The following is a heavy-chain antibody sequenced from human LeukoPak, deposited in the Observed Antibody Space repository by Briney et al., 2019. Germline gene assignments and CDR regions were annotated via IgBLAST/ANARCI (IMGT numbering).Heavy chain of an antibody. CDR2: IYYSGST. V-gene: IGHV4-39*01. CDR1: GGSISSSSYY. Sequence: SETLSLTCTVSGGSISSSSYYWGWIRQPPGKGLEWIGSIYYSGSTYYNPSLKSRVTISVDTSKNQFSLRLSSVTAADTAVYYCARPVGRRAYWYFDLWGRGTLVTVSS. J-gene: IGHJ2*01. D-gene: IGHD3-10*01. CDR3: ARPVGRRAYWYFDL.